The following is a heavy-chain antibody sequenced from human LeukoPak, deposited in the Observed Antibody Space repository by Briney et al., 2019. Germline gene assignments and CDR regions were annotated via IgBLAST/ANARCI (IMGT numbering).Heavy chain of an antibody. CDR1: GYTFTGYY. Sequence: PEASVKVSCKASGYTFTGYYMHWVRQAPGQGLEWMGWINPNSGGTNYAQKFQGRVTMTRDTSISTAYMELSRLRSDDTAVYYCARGGVLRYFDWLSQAQYYFDYWGQGTLVTVSS. J-gene: IGHJ4*02. CDR2: INPNSGGT. CDR3: ARGGVLRYFDWLSQAQYYFDY. D-gene: IGHD3-9*01. V-gene: IGHV1-2*02.